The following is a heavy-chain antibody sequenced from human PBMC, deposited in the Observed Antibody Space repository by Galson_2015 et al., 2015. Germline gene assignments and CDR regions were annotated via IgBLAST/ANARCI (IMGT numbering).Heavy chain of an antibody. CDR2: LLPIYGTP. Sequence: SVKVSCKASGGTFSIFAVSWVRQAPGQRLEWMGGLLPIYGTPNYAQKFQGRVTITADESTSTAYMELSGLTSEDTAAFYCATSNADVYCSGGSCYLDSWGQGTLVTVSS. V-gene: IGHV1-69*13. CDR3: ATSNADVYCSGGSCYLDS. CDR1: GGTFSIFA. J-gene: IGHJ4*02. D-gene: IGHD2-15*01.